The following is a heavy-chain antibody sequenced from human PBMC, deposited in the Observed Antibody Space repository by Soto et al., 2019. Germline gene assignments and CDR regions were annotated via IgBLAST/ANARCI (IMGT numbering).Heavy chain of an antibody. Sequence: GGSLRLSCAASGFTFSSYGMHWVRQAPGKGLEWVAVIWYDGSNKYYADSVKGRFTISRDNSKNTLYLQMNSLRAEDTAVYYCAPEMANYYYGSLMVDYWGQGTLVTVSS. CDR2: IWYDGSNK. D-gene: IGHD3-10*01. J-gene: IGHJ4*02. CDR1: GFTFSSYG. CDR3: APEMANYYYGSLMVDY. V-gene: IGHV3-33*01.